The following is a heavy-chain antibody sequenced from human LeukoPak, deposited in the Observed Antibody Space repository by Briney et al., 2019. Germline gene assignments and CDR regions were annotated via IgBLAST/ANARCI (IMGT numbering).Heavy chain of an antibody. CDR1: EFTLSSYW. Sequence: WGALRLSCAASEFTLSSYWMSWVRQAPGKGRKGVAKIKQFERENHYVDPLKGRFNISRDNAKNSLYLQMSSLRADDTAVYYCARDPTWGIDAFDIWGQGKMVIVSS. CDR3: ARDPTWGIDAFDI. V-gene: IGHV3-7*01. D-gene: IGHD3-16*01. J-gene: IGHJ3*02. CDR2: IKQFEREN.